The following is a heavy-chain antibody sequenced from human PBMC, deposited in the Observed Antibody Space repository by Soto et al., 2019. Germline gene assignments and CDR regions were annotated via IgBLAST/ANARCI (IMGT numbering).Heavy chain of an antibody. Sequence: ASVKVSCKASGYTFTSYYMHWVRQAPGQGLEWMGIINPSGGSTSYAQKFQGRVTMTRDTSTSTVYMELSSLRSEDTAVYYCARAGVEVLRYCDWFLTREADAFDIWGQGTMVTVSS. CDR2: INPSGGST. V-gene: IGHV1-46*01. CDR3: ARAGVEVLRYCDWFLTREADAFDI. D-gene: IGHD3-9*01. J-gene: IGHJ3*02. CDR1: GYTFTSYY.